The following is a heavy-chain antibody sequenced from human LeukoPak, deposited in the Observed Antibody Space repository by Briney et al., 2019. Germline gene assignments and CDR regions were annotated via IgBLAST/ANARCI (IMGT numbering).Heavy chain of an antibody. CDR3: AKVTDTMIVVVITLHFDY. CDR1: GFTLSSYA. CDR2: ISGSGGST. D-gene: IGHD3-22*01. Sequence: GSLRLSCAASGFTLSSYAMSWVRQAPGKGLEWVSAISGSGGSTYYADSVKGRFTISRDNSKNTLYLQMNSLRAEDTAVYYCAKVTDTMIVVVITLHFDYWGQGTLVTVSS. V-gene: IGHV3-23*01. J-gene: IGHJ4*02.